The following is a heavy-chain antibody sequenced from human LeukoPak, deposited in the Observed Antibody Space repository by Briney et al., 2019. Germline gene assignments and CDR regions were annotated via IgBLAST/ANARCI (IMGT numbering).Heavy chain of an antibody. V-gene: IGHV1-46*01. CDR2: INPSGGST. Sequence: ASVKVSCKASGYTFTSYYMHWVRQAPGQGLEWMGIINPSGGSTSYAQKFQGRVTMTRDTSTSTAYMELSRLRSDDTAVYYCARDGLYGAAAGIVDYWGQGTLVTVSS. CDR1: GYTFTSYY. D-gene: IGHD6-13*01. CDR3: ARDGLYGAAAGIVDY. J-gene: IGHJ4*02.